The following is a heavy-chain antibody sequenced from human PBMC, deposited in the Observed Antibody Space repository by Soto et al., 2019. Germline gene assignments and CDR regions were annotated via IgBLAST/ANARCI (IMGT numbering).Heavy chain of an antibody. CDR1: GGSISSYY. CDR2: IYYSGST. V-gene: IGHV4-59*01. D-gene: IGHD6-6*01. J-gene: IGHJ4*02. Sequence: SETLSLTCTVSGGSISSYYWSWIRQPPGKGLEWIGYIYYSGSTNYNPSLKSRVTISVDTSKNQFSLKLSSVTAADTAVYYCERGESSDYWGRGTLVTVSS. CDR3: ERGESSDY.